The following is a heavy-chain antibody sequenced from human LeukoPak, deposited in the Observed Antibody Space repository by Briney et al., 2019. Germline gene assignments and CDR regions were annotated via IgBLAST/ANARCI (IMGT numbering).Heavy chain of an antibody. Sequence: GESLQISCKGSGYSFTSYWIGWVRQMPGKGLEWMGIIYPSDSDTRYSPSFQGQVTISADKSISTAYLQWSSLKASDTAMYYCARQHSSSSLGYWGQGTLVTVSS. CDR3: ARQHSSSSLGY. D-gene: IGHD6-13*01. CDR2: IYPSDSDT. J-gene: IGHJ4*02. V-gene: IGHV5-51*01. CDR1: GYSFTSYW.